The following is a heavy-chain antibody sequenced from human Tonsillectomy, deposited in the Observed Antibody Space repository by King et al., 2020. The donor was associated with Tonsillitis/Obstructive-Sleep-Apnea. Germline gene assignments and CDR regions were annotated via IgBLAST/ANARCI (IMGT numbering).Heavy chain of an antibody. CDR2: ISGSGGNT. CDR3: AKERGTGGNTDYDGLDV. CDR1: GFTFSSYA. V-gene: IGHV3-23*04. D-gene: IGHD1/OR15-1a*01. Sequence: VQLVESGGGLVQPGGSLRLSCAASGFTFSSYAMTWVRQAPGKGLEWVSVISGSGGNTYYADSVKGRFTISRDNSKKTLHLQMNSLRAEDTAVYYCAKERGTGGNTDYDGLDVWGQGTTVT. J-gene: IGHJ6*02.